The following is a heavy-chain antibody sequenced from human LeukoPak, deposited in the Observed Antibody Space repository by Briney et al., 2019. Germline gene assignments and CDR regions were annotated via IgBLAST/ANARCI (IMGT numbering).Heavy chain of an antibody. CDR2: IDSSGITI. CDR3: ARDSVGDLLDY. Sequence: QPGGSLRLSCAGSGFPFSSYEMNWLRQAPGKGLGWVSHIDSSGITIYYGDSVKGRFTISRDNAKNSIYLQMDSLRVEDTAIYYCARDSVGDLLDYWGQGTPVTVSS. D-gene: IGHD4-17*01. J-gene: IGHJ4*02. CDR1: GFPFSSYE. V-gene: IGHV3-48*03.